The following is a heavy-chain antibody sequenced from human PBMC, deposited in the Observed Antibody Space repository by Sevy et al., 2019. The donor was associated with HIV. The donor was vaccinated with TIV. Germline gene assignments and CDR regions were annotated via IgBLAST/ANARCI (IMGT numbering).Heavy chain of an antibody. CDR3: TRWKAAQSIFDY. V-gene: IGHV3-49*04. J-gene: IGHJ4*02. CDR2: LKSDVYGGTV. CDR1: GFTFGDYC. D-gene: IGHD6-13*01. Sequence: GGSLRLSCTASGFTFGDYCMSWVRQAPGKGLEWVAFLKSDVYGGTVDYAASVRGRFVISRDDSKTIAYLQMNDLKTEDTGVYYCTRWKAAQSIFDYWGQGALVTASS.